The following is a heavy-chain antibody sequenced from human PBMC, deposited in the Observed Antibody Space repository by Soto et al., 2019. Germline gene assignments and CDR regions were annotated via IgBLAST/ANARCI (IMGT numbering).Heavy chain of an antibody. J-gene: IGHJ4*02. D-gene: IGHD3-3*01. Sequence: GGSLRLSCAASGFTFSNYAMTWVRQAPGRGLEWVSGISGSGGSTYYADSVKGRFTISRDNSKNTMSLQMNSLRAEDTAVYYCAASPSLTIFGVGEGNDYWGQGTPVTVSS. CDR3: AASPSLTIFGVGEGNDY. CDR2: ISGSGGST. V-gene: IGHV3-23*01. CDR1: GFTFSNYA.